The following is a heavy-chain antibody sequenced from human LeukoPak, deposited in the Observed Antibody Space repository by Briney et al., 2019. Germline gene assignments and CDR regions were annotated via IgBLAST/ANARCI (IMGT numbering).Heavy chain of an antibody. CDR2: ISYDGSNE. CDR3: AKHGYDSSGYYSGAFDI. D-gene: IGHD3-22*01. J-gene: IGHJ3*02. CDR1: GFTFSSYG. Sequence: PGGSLRLSCAASGFTFSSYGMHWVRQAPGKGLEWVAVISYDGSNEYYADSVKGRFTISRDNSKNTLYLQMNSLRAEDTAVYYCAKHGYDSSGYYSGAFDIWGQGTMVTVSS. V-gene: IGHV3-30*18.